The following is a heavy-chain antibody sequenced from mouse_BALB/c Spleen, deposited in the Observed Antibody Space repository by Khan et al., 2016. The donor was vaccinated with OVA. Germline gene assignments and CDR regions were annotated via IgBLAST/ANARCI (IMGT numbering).Heavy chain of an antibody. V-gene: IGHV9-3-1*01. CDR3: ASGGYWYFDV. CDR1: GYTFTNYG. Sequence: VQLQESGPELKKPGETVKISCKASGYTFTNYGMNWVKQAPGKGLKWMGWINTYTGEPTYADDFKGRFAFSLKTSASTAYLQINNLKNEDTATYCCASGGYWYFDVWGAGTTVTVSS. CDR2: INTYTGEP. D-gene: IGHD1-1*02. J-gene: IGHJ1*01.